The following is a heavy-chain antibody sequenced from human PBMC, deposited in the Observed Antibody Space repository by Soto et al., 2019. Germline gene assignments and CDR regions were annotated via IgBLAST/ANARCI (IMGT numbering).Heavy chain of an antibody. CDR3: ARGLAESNREDKDYGELRYFDL. Sequence: QVQLQQWGAGLLKPSETLSLTCAVYGGSFSGYYWSWIRQPPGKGLEWIGEINHSGSTNYNPSLKSRATISVDTSKIQFSLKLSSVTAADTAVYYCARGLAESNREDKDYGELRYFDLWGRGTLVTVSS. J-gene: IGHJ2*01. V-gene: IGHV4-34*01. CDR1: GGSFSGYY. CDR2: INHSGST. D-gene: IGHD4-17*01.